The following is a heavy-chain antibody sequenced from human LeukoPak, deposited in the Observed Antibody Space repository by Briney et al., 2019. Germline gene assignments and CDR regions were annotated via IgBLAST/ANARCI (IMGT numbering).Heavy chain of an antibody. CDR1: GFTVSSNY. V-gene: IGHV3-23*01. CDR2: ISGSGGST. Sequence: GGSLRLSCAASGFTVSSNYMSWVRQAPGKGLEWVSAISGSGGSTYYADSVKGRFTISRDNSKNTLYLQVNSLKTEDTAVYYCTRARVPNWFDPWGQGTLVTVSS. D-gene: IGHD3-3*01. J-gene: IGHJ5*02. CDR3: TRARVPNWFDP.